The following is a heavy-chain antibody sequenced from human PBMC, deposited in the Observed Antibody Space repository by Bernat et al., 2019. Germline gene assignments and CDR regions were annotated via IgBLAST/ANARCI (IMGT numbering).Heavy chain of an antibody. V-gene: IGHV4-59*01. CDR3: AGVRRHCSSTSCLNRFDP. CDR1: GGSISSYY. J-gene: IGHJ5*02. D-gene: IGHD2-2*01. CDR2: IYYSGST. Sequence: QVQLQESGPGLVKPSETLSLTCTVSGGSISSYYWSWIRQPPGKGLEWIGYIYYSGSTNYNPSLKSRVTISVDTSKNQFSLKLSSVTAADTAVYYCAGVRRHCSSTSCLNRFDPWGQGTLVTVSS.